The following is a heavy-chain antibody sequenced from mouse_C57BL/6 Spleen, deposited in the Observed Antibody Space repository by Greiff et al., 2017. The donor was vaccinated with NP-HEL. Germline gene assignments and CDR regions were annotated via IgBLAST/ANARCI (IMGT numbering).Heavy chain of an antibody. CDR1: GYTFTDYE. CDR3: TRRTVVAHFDY. CDR2: IDPESGDT. D-gene: IGHD1-1*01. Sequence: QVQLQQSGAELVRPGASVTLSCKASGYTFTDYEMHWVKQTPVHGLEWIGSIDPESGDTAYNQKFKGKATLTADKSSSTAYMELRSLTSEDYAVYYCTRRTVVAHFDYWGKGTTLTVSS. J-gene: IGHJ2*01. V-gene: IGHV1-15*01.